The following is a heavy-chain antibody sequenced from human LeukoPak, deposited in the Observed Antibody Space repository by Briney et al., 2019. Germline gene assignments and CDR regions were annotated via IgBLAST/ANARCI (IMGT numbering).Heavy chain of an antibody. J-gene: IGHJ1*01. CDR1: GFTFSTYA. CDR2: IIGSGGST. V-gene: IGHV3-23*01. D-gene: IGHD2-2*01. CDR3: AKWGLYCSSTSCYAPFQH. Sequence: GGSLRLSCAASGFTFSTYAMSWVRQAPGKGLEWVSGIIGSGGSTYYADSVKGRFTISRDNSKNTLYLQMNSLRAEDTAVYYCAKWGLYCSSTSCYAPFQHWGQGTLVTVSS.